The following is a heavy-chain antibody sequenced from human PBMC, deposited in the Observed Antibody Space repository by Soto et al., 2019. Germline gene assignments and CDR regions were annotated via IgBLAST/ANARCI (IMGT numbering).Heavy chain of an antibody. V-gene: IGHV4-34*01. Sequence: HVQLQQWGAGLLKPSETLSLTCAVYGGSFSGYYWSWIRQPPGKGLEWIGEINHSGSTNYNPSLKSRVTISVDTSKNQFSLKLSSVTAADTAVYYCARSIYSSGPPWGQGTLVTVSS. D-gene: IGHD3-22*01. CDR2: INHSGST. CDR1: GGSFSGYY. CDR3: ARSIYSSGPP. J-gene: IGHJ5*02.